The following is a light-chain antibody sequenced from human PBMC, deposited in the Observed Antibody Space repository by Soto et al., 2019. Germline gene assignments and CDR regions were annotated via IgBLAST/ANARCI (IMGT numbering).Light chain of an antibody. CDR3: QQYYVIPLT. J-gene: IGKJ4*01. CDR2: WAS. CDR1: QSVLYNSNNKND. V-gene: IGKV4-1*01. Sequence: DIVMTQSPDSLAVSLGERATINCKSSQSVLYNSNNKNDLAWYQQKPGQPPKLLFYWASARESGVPDRFSGSGYGTDFTLTISSLQAEDVAIYHCQQYYVIPLTCGGGTKVEIK.